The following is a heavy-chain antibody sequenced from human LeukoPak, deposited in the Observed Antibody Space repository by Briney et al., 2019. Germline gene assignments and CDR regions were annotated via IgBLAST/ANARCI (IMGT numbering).Heavy chain of an antibody. CDR2: VYYSGST. CDR3: ARLKARDAFDI. J-gene: IGHJ3*02. CDR1: GGSIGSYS. V-gene: IGHV4-59*08. Sequence: PSETLGLTCTVSGGSIGSYSWNWIRQSPGTGLEWIGYVYYSGSTMYNPSLRSRVTISVDTSKNQFSLKLSSVTAADTAVYYCARLKARDAFDICGEGIVVTVSS.